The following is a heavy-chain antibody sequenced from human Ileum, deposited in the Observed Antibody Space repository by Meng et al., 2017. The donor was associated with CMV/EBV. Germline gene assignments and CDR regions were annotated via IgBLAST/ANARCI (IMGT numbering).Heavy chain of an antibody. CDR3: ARGSIAAAGRGYFQH. CDR1: GYTFNSYY. CDR2: INPSGGST. Sequence: SGYTFNSYYMHWVRQAPGQGLEWMGIINPSGGSTSYAQKFQGRVTMTRDTSTSTVYMELSSLRSEDTAVYYCARGSIAAAGRGYFQHWGQGTLVTVSS. J-gene: IGHJ1*01. V-gene: IGHV1-46*02. D-gene: IGHD6-13*01.